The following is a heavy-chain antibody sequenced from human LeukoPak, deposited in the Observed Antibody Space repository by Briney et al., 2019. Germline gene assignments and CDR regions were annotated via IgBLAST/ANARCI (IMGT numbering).Heavy chain of an antibody. CDR1: GGSISPYY. CDR3: ARGGYNFDP. Sequence: SETLSLTCTVSGGSISPYYWSWIRQPPGRGLEWIGYIHHTGGSNYNPSLKSRVTISIDASKNQLSPKLSSVTAADTAVYYCARGGYNFDPWGQGFLVTVSS. CDR2: IHHTGGS. J-gene: IGHJ5*02. V-gene: IGHV4-59*01. D-gene: IGHD5-24*01.